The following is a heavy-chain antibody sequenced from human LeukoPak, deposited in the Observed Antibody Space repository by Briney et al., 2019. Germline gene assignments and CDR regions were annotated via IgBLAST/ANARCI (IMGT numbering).Heavy chain of an antibody. CDR3: ARAGGGPTTLYWYFDI. Sequence: GGSLRLSCAASGFTFSTYGMNWVRQAPGKGLEWVSAVSGSGSTTYYARSVKGRFTVSRDNSKNTMYMQMNSLRAEDTAVYYCARAGGGPTTLYWYFDIWGRGTLVTVSS. D-gene: IGHD1-7*01. CDR2: VSGSGSTT. CDR1: GFTFSTYG. J-gene: IGHJ2*01. V-gene: IGHV3-23*01.